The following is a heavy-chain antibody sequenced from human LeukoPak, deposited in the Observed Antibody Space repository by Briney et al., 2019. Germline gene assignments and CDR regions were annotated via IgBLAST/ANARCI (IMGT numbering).Heavy chain of an antibody. CDR2: IYPDDSDT. D-gene: IGHD3-16*01. CDR3: ATSTFGGGYYYYYMDV. V-gene: IGHV5-51*01. Sequence: GGSLRLSCAASGFTFRSYAMSWVRQAPGKGLEWVGIIYPDDSDTRYSPSFEGQVTISADKSINTAFLQWSSLKASDTAMYYCATSTFGGGYYYYYMDVWGMGTSVIVSS. J-gene: IGHJ6*03. CDR1: GFTFRSYA.